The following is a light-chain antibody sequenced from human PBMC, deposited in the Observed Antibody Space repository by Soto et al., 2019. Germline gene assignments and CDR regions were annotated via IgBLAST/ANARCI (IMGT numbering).Light chain of an antibody. Sequence: DIQMTQSPSTLSASVGDRVTITCRASQSISSWLAWYQQKPGKAPKLLIYDASSLESGVPSRFSGSGSGTEFTLTISSLQPDDFATYYCQQYNSYRETFCQGTKVEIK. V-gene: IGKV1-5*01. CDR2: DAS. J-gene: IGKJ1*01. CDR1: QSISSW. CDR3: QQYNSYRET.